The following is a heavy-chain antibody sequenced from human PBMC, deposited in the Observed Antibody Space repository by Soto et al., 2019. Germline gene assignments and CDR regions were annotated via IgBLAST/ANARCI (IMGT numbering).Heavy chain of an antibody. CDR1: GFTFSSYA. J-gene: IGHJ3*02. CDR3: AKDRYFDWLLGDAFDI. CDR2: ISGSGGST. D-gene: IGHD3-9*01. V-gene: IGHV3-23*01. Sequence: GGSLRLSCAASGFTFSSYAMSWVRQAPGKGLEWVSAISGSGGSTYYADSVKGRFTISRDNSKNTLYLQMNSLRAEDTAVYYCAKDRYFDWLLGDAFDIWGQGTMVTVSS.